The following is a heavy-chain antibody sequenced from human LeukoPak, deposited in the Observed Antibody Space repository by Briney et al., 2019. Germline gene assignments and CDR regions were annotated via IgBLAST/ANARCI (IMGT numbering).Heavy chain of an antibody. V-gene: IGHV4-31*03. CDR3: ARSTAYSSPGEDY. Sequence: SETLSLTCTVSGGSISIGGYYWSWIRQHPGKGLEWIGYIYYSGTTYYNPSLESRVTISIDTSKNHFSLNLTSVTAEDTAVYYCARSTAYSSPGEDYWGQGTLVTVSS. CDR2: IYYSGTT. CDR1: GGSISIGGYY. J-gene: IGHJ4*02. D-gene: IGHD6-13*01.